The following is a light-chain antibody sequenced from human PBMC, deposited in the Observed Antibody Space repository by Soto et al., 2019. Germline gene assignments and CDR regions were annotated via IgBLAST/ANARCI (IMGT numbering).Light chain of an antibody. V-gene: IGLV2-11*01. J-gene: IGLJ3*02. CDR3: CSYAGSYTWV. Sequence: QSALTQPRSVSGSPGQSVTISCTGTSSDVGGYNYVSWYQLQPGTAPKLMIYDVSKRPSGVPDRFSGSKSGNTASLTISGLQAEDEADYYCCSYAGSYTWVFGGGTKLTVL. CDR1: SSDVGGYNY. CDR2: DVS.